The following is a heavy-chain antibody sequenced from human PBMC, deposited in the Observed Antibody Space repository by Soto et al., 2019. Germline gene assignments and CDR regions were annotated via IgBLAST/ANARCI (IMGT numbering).Heavy chain of an antibody. CDR1: GGSISSGGYY. CDR3: TRGPSGDKVDF. D-gene: IGHD7-27*01. CDR2: IYEGGRT. J-gene: IGHJ4*02. V-gene: IGHV4-30-4*08. Sequence: SETLSLTCTVSGGSISSGGYYWSWIRQHPGKGLEWIGHIYEGGRTYSNPSLMSRATISLDTSKNLFSLNLKSVTAADTAVYYCTRGPSGDKVDFWGQGLLVTVSS.